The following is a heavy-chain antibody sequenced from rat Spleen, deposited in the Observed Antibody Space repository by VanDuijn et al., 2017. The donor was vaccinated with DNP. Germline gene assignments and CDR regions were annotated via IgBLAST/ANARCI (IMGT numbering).Heavy chain of an antibody. CDR1: GFTFSNSD. V-gene: IGHV5S23*01. D-gene: IGHD1-4*01. Sequence: VQLVESGGGLVQPGRSMILSCAASGFTFSNSDMAWVRQAPTKGLEWVASISTSGCNTYYRDSVKGRFTISRDNAKSTLYLEMDSLRSEETATYYGARRVCPAQGGYLDYWGQGVMVTVSS. CDR3: ARRVCPAQGGYLDY. J-gene: IGHJ2*01. CDR2: ISTSGCNT.